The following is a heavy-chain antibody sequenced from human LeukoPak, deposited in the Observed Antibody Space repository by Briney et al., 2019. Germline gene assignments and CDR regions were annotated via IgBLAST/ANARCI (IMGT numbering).Heavy chain of an antibody. D-gene: IGHD3-10*01. CDR1: GYPFTDQF. Sequence: ASVKVSCKASGYPFTDQFINWVRQAPGRGLEWMGWINPNSGDTNYEQRFQGRVTMTRDTSISIAYMDLTRLASDDTAVYYCARGELLVDYWGQRTLVTVSS. J-gene: IGHJ4*02. V-gene: IGHV1-2*02. CDR2: INPNSGDT. CDR3: ARGELLVDY.